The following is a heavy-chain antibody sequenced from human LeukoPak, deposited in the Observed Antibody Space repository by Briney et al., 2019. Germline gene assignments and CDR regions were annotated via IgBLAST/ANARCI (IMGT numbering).Heavy chain of an antibody. Sequence: GSLRLSCAASGFTFRSYEINWVRQAPGEGLGWVSYFSCSGTTIYYADSVEGRLTICRDNAENSLYLQMTSLRADDTAVYYCPSSMVRGVGFDYWGQGTLVTVS. J-gene: IGHJ4*02. CDR3: PSSMVRGVGFDY. D-gene: IGHD3-10*01. CDR2: FSCSGTTI. CDR1: GFTFRSYE. V-gene: IGHV3-48*03.